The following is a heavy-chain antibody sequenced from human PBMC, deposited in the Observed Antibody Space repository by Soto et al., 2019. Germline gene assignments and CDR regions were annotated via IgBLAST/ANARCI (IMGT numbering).Heavy chain of an antibody. Sequence: SSETLSLTCTVSGGSISSYYWSWIRQPPGKGLEWIGYIYYSGSTNYNPSLKSRVTISVDTSKNQFSLKLSSVTAADTAVYYCARLSSGWYVSGFDPWGQGTLVTVSS. CDR2: IYYSGST. J-gene: IGHJ5*02. D-gene: IGHD6-19*01. CDR3: ARLSSGWYVSGFDP. CDR1: GGSISSYY. V-gene: IGHV4-59*01.